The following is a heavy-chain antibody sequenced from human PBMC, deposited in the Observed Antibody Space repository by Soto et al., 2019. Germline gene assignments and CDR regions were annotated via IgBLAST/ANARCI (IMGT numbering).Heavy chain of an antibody. CDR1: GDTFTNFG. CDR2: IATYNTNR. Sequence: HLVQSGPEVKKPGASVTVSCKTSGDTFTNFGLSWVRQAPGQGLEWMGWIATYNTNRNYAQKFQGRLTLTTDTSTSTAYMELKSLGYDDTAVYYCARISARRNDFDVWGQGTVVTVSS. V-gene: IGHV1-18*01. J-gene: IGHJ3*01. CDR3: ARISARRNDFDV.